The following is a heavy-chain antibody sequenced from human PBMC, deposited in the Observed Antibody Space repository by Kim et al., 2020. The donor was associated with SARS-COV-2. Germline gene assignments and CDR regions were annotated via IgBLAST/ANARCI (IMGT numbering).Heavy chain of an antibody. D-gene: IGHD5-12*01. Sequence: RGSLRLSCVASGFTFSTYSMTWVRQAPGKGLEWVASITTSSDYKHYADSLEGRFTISRDDAESSLYLQMNSLRAEDTAVYYCARDLKDTYMATTDFWGQG. V-gene: IGHV3-21*01. CDR1: GFTFSTYS. CDR3: ARDLKDTYMATTDF. CDR2: ITTSSDYK. J-gene: IGHJ4*02.